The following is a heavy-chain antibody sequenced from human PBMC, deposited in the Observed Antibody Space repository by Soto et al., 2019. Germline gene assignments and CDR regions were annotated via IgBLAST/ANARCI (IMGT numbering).Heavy chain of an antibody. J-gene: IGHJ4*02. CDR1: GFTFSNYG. Sequence: QVQLVESGGGVVQPGRSLRLSCAASGFTFSNYGMHWVRQAPGKGLEWVAVISDGGSEKYYADSVKGRVTISGDNSKNKLYLQKNSLRAEDKAVDYGEKGPITVTGWFGYWGQGTLVTVSS. D-gene: IGHD6-19*01. CDR2: ISDGGSEK. V-gene: IGHV3-30*18. CDR3: EKGPITVTGWFGY.